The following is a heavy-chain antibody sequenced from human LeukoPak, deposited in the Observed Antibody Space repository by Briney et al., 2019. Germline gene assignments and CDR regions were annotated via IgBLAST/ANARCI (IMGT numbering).Heavy chain of an antibody. V-gene: IGHV3-7*01. CDR2: IKQDGSEK. CDR1: GFTVRSNY. Sequence: GGSLRLSCAASGFTVRSNYMSWVRQAPGKGLEWVANIKQDGSEKYYVDSVKGRFTISRDNAKNSLYLQMNSLRAEDTAVYYCARDTFAYDYVWGSYRYSSFDYWGQGTLVTVSS. D-gene: IGHD3-16*02. CDR3: ARDTFAYDYVWGSYRYSSFDY. J-gene: IGHJ4*02.